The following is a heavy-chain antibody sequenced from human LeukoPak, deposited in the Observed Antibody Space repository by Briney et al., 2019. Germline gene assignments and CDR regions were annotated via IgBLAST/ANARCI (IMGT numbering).Heavy chain of an antibody. CDR2: ISASGGRT. V-gene: IGHV3-23*01. CDR1: GFTFSSYA. D-gene: IGHD6-19*01. Sequence: GGSLRLSCAASGFTFSSYAMSWVRQAPGKGLEWVSVISASGGRTSYADSVKGRFTVSRDNSKNTLYLQMNSLRAEDTAVYYCAKDQAQWLGTLDWFDPWGQGTLVTVSS. CDR3: AKDQAQWLGTLDWFDP. J-gene: IGHJ5*02.